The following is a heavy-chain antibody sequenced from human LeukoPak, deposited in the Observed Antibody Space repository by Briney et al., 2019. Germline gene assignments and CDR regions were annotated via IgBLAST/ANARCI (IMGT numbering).Heavy chain of an antibody. D-gene: IGHD4-11*01. J-gene: IGHJ4*02. CDR2: IIPIFGTA. Sequence: SVKVSCKASGYTFTSYDINWVRQATGQGLEWMGGIIPIFGTADYAQKFQGRVTITADESTSTAYMELSSLRSEDTAVYYCARDLRYIDTVITHLRGLNSYFDYWGRGTLVTVSS. V-gene: IGHV1-69*13. CDR3: ARDLRYIDTVITHLRGLNSYFDY. CDR1: GYTFTSYD.